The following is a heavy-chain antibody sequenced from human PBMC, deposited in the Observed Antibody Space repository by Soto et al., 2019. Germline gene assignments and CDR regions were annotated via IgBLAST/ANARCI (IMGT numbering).Heavy chain of an antibody. D-gene: IGHD3-9*01. CDR3: ARDRGNFDWLPPPSHGAFDI. CDR2: IYYSGST. CDR1: GGSISSYY. J-gene: IGHJ3*02. Sequence: PSETLSLTCTVSGGSISSYYWSWIRQPPGKGLEWIGYIYYSGSTNYNPSLKSRVTISVDTSKNQFSLKLSSVTAADTAVYYCARDRGNFDWLPPPSHGAFDIWGQGTMVTVSS. V-gene: IGHV4-59*01.